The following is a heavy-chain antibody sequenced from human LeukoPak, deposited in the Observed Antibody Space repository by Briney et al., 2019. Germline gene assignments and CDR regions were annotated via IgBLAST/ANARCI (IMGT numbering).Heavy chain of an antibody. V-gene: IGHV4-4*07. CDR2: IYTSGST. CDR1: GGSISSYY. Sequence: SETLSLTCTVSGGSISSYYWSRIRQPAGKGLEWIGRIYTSGSTNYNPSLKSRVTMSVDTSKNQFSLKLSSVTAADTAAYYCARDKSVDFWSGYYTLFDYWGQGTLVTVSS. CDR3: ARDKSVDFWSGYYTLFDY. D-gene: IGHD3-3*01. J-gene: IGHJ4*02.